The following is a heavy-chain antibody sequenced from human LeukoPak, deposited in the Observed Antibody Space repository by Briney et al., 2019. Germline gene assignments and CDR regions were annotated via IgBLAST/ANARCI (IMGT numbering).Heavy chain of an antibody. D-gene: IGHD5-24*01. CDR1: GFPFSSYW. CDR3: TRVGYIDEGIDY. Sequence: GGSLRLSCVASGFPFSSYWMAWVRQAPGKGLKWVANIKQDGSKKSYVDSVKGRFTISRDNAKNSLYLQMNSLRAEDTAIYYCTRVGYIDEGIDYWGQGTLVTVSS. J-gene: IGHJ4*02. V-gene: IGHV3-7*04. CDR2: IKQDGSKK.